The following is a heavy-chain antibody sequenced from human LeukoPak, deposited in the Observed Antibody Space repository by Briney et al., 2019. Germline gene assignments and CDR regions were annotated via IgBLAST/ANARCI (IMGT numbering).Heavy chain of an antibody. J-gene: IGHJ3*02. CDR3: AKTRPGEYYYDSSGYLDAFDI. Sequence: GGSLRLSCAVSGFTFSRHGMHWVRQAPGKGLEWVALISYDGNNKYYADSVKGRFTISRDNSKNTLYLQMNSLRAEDTAVYYCAKTRPGEYYYDSSGYLDAFDIWGQGTMVTVSS. V-gene: IGHV3-30*18. D-gene: IGHD3-22*01. CDR2: ISYDGNNK. CDR1: GFTFSRHG.